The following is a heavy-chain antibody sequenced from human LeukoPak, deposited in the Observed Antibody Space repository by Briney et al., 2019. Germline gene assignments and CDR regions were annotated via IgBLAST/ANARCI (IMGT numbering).Heavy chain of an antibody. J-gene: IGHJ5*02. CDR3: ARDRYYYDSSGTRWFDP. Sequence: KPSETLSLTCAVSGGSISSGGYSWSWIRQPPGKGLEWIGYIYYSGSTYYNPSLKSRVTISVDTSKNQFSLKLSSVTAADTAVYYCARDRYYYDSSGTRWFDPWGQGTLVTVSS. CDR1: GGSISSGGYS. D-gene: IGHD3-22*01. CDR2: IYYSGST. V-gene: IGHV4-30-4*07.